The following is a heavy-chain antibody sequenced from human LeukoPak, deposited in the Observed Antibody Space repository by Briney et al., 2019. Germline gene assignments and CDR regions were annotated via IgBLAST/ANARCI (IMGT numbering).Heavy chain of an antibody. CDR2: ISGSGGST. Sequence: GGSLRLSCAASGFTFSSYAMSWVRQAPGKGLEWVSAISGSGGSTYYADSVKGRFTISRDNSKNTLYLQMNSLRAEDTAVYYCAKGEGYCSGGSCESYFDYWGQGTLVTVPS. J-gene: IGHJ4*02. V-gene: IGHV3-23*01. CDR3: AKGEGYCSGGSCESYFDY. D-gene: IGHD2-15*01. CDR1: GFTFSSYA.